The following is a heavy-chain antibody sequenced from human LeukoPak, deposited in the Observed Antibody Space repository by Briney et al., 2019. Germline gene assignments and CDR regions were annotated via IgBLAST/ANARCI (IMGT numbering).Heavy chain of an antibody. CDR3: AKEYSRGYPNWFDP. D-gene: IGHD3-22*01. J-gene: IGHJ5*02. CDR1: GFTFSNYA. V-gene: IGHV3-23*01. CDR2: ISGPGGNT. Sequence: GGSLRLSCAASGFTFSNYAMSWVRQAPGKGLEWVSAISGPGGNTHYADSVKGRFTIFRDNSKNTLYLQMNSLRAEDTAIYYCAKEYSRGYPNWFDPWGQGTLVTASS.